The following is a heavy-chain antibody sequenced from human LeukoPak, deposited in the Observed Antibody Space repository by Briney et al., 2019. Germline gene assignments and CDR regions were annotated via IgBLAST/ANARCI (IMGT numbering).Heavy chain of an antibody. CDR3: ARWSLGDY. J-gene: IGHJ4*02. V-gene: IGHV3-7*01. CDR2: IKPDGSDQ. D-gene: IGHD1-26*01. CDR1: GFAFSSYW. Sequence: GGSLRLSCAASGFAFSSYWMSWVRQAPGKGLEWVANIKPDGSDQYYVDSVKGRFTISRDNAKNSLYLQMNSLRAEDTAVYYCARWSLGDYWGQGTLVTVSS.